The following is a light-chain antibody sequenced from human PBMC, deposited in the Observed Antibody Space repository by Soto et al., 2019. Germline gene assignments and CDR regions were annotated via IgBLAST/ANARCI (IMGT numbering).Light chain of an antibody. V-gene: IGLV1-44*01. CDR3: AAWDDSLRGLE. Sequence: QYVLTQPPSASGTPGQMVTISCSGSSSNIGSNTVNWYQQLPGMAPKLLIYTNSQRPSGVPDRFSGSKSGTSASLAISGLQSEDEADYYCAAWDDSLRGLEFGGGTQLTVL. CDR1: SSNIGSNT. CDR2: TNS. J-gene: IGLJ2*01.